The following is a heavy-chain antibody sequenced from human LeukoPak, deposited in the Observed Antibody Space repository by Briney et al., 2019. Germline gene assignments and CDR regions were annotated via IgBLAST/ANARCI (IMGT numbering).Heavy chain of an antibody. CDR1: GFTFSSYA. CDR3: ARVRTVGILPFDY. CDR2: ISYDGSNK. Sequence: PGGSLRLSCAASGFTFSSYAMHWVRQAPGKGLEWVAVISYDGSNKYYADSVKGRFTISRDNAKNSLYLQMNSLRAEDTAVYYCARVRTVGILPFDYWGQGTLVTVSS. V-gene: IGHV3-30-3*01. D-gene: IGHD4-23*01. J-gene: IGHJ4*02.